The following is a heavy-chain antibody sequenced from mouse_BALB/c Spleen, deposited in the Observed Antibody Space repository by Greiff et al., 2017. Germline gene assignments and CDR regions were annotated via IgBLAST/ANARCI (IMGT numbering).Heavy chain of an antibody. D-gene: IGHD2-3*01. CDR3: ARSGDGYPLDY. V-gene: IGHV3-2*02. CDR1: GYSITSDYA. J-gene: IGHJ2*01. CDR2: ISYSGST. Sequence: EVKLQESGPGLVKPSQSLSLTCTVTGYSITSDYAWNWIRQFPGNKLEWMGYISYSGSTSYNPSLKSRISITRDTSKNQFFLQLNSVTTEDTATYYCARSGDGYPLDYWGQGTTLTVSS.